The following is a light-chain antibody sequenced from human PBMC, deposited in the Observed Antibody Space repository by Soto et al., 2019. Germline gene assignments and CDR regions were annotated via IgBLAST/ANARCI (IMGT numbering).Light chain of an antibody. Sequence: DIQMTQSPSSLSASVGDRVTITCRASESIARHLNWYQQKPGKAPKLLIYAASSVQNGVPSRFRGGGSGTDFTLTISNLQPEDFATYYCQQTYSTLSITFGQGTRLEIK. CDR2: AAS. CDR3: QQTYSTLSIT. V-gene: IGKV1-39*01. CDR1: ESIARH. J-gene: IGKJ5*01.